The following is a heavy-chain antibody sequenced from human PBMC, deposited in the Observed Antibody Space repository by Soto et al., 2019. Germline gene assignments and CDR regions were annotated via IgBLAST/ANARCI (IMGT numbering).Heavy chain of an antibody. J-gene: IGHJ6*02. CDR3: ARGRGYTTVCGLYYYGFDV. CDR2: INHGGST. Sequence: KPSETLSLTCGVYRGSFIDSYWNWIGLAPGKGREWIGEINHGGSTNYNPSLKRRGTISDDTSKNQSSLNLSSVTAADTALYYCARGRGYTTVCGLYYYGFDVWGQGTPVTVS. D-gene: IGHD6-19*01. CDR1: RGSFIDSY. V-gene: IGHV4-34*01.